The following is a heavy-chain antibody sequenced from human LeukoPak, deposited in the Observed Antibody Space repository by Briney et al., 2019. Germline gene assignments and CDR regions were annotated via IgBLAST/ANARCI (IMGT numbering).Heavy chain of an antibody. D-gene: IGHD3-22*01. CDR1: GGSISSSSYY. V-gene: IGHV4-39*01. CDR2: IYYSGST. J-gene: IGHJ3*02. Sequence: SSETLSLTCTVSGGSISSSSYYWGWIRQPPGKGLEWIGSIYYSGSTYYNPSLKSRVTISVDTSKNQFSLKLSSVTAADTAVYYCASHSTYYYDSSGYFPTGACAFDIWGQGTMVTVSS. CDR3: ASHSTYYYDSSGYFPTGACAFDI.